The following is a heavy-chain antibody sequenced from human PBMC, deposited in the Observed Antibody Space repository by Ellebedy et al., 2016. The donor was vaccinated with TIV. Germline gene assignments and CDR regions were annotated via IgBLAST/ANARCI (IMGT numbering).Heavy chain of an antibody. CDR2: INPNSGGT. D-gene: IGHD6-13*01. CDR1: GFTFSSYG. V-gene: IGHV1-2*02. J-gene: IGHJ5*02. CDR3: ASQGSDSSWSVSGNWFDP. Sequence: GGSLRLSCAASGFTFSSYGMHWVRQAPGQGLDWMGWINPNSGGTKYAQKFQGRVTMTRDTSISTAYMELSRLKSDDTAVYYCASQGSDSSWSVSGNWFDPWGQGTLVTVSP.